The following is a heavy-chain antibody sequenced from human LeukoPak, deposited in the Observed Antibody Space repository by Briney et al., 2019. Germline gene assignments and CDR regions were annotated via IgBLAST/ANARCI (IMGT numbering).Heavy chain of an antibody. V-gene: IGHV3-21*01. CDR1: GFTFSSYS. D-gene: IGHD4-17*01. Sequence: GGSLRLSCAASGFTFSSYSMNWVRQAPGKGLECVSSISSSSSYIYYADSVKGRFTISRDNAKNSLYLQMNSLRAEDTAVYYCARVDYGDSTGDYWGQGTLVTVSS. CDR2: ISSSSSYI. J-gene: IGHJ4*02. CDR3: ARVDYGDSTGDY.